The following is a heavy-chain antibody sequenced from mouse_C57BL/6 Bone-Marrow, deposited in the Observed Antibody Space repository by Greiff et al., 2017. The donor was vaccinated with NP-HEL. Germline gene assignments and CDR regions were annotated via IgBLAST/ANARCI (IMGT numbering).Heavy chain of an antibody. J-gene: IGHJ2*01. Sequence: EVQVVESGGGLVQPGGSLSLSCAASGFTFTDYYMSWVRQPPGKALEWLGFIRNKANGYTTEYSASVKGRFTISRDNSQSILYLQMNALRAEDSATYYCARLGGYDFDYWGQGTTLTVSS. V-gene: IGHV7-3*01. D-gene: IGHD2-2*01. CDR1: GFTFTDYY. CDR3: ARLGGYDFDY. CDR2: IRNKANGYTT.